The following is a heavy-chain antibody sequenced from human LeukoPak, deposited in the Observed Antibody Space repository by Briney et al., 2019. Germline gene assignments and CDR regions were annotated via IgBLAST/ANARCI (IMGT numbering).Heavy chain of an antibody. CDR2: IRVSGST. D-gene: IGHD7-27*01. J-gene: IGHJ4*02. CDR3: AKGTGDTAYYFDF. Sequence: GGSLRLSCTTSGFTFSSYALSWVRQAPGKGLEWVSGIRVSGSTYYPDSVTGRFTISRDNSENTLYLQMSGPRAEDTAICYCAKGTGDTAYYFDFWGQGVLVTVSS. CDR1: GFTFSSYA. V-gene: IGHV3-23*01.